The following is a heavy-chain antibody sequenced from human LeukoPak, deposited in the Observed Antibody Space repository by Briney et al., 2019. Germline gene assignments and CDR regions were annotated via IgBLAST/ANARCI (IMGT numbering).Heavy chain of an antibody. D-gene: IGHD3-9*01. J-gene: IGHJ3*02. CDR3: ARVSPVLRYFDWLLGAFDI. V-gene: IGHV4-38-2*02. CDR1: GYSISSGYY. CDR2: IYHSGST. Sequence: PSETLSLTCTVSGYSISSGYYWGWIRQPPGKGLEWIGSIYHSGSTYYNPSLKSRVTISVDTSKNQFSLKLSSVTAADTAVYYCARVSPVLRYFDWLLGAFDIWDQGTMVTVSS.